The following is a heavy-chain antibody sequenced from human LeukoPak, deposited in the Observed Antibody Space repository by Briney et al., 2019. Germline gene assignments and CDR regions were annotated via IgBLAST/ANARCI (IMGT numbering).Heavy chain of an antibody. CDR1: GFTFSSYW. V-gene: IGHV3-7*01. D-gene: IGHD4-17*01. CDR3: ARGDFNDYGDYVDAFEI. J-gene: IGHJ3*02. Sequence: GGSLRLSCAASGFTFSSYWMSWVRQAPGKGLEWVANIKPDGSEKYCVDSVKGRFTISRDNAENSLYLQMNSLRDEDTAVYYCARGDFNDYGDYVDAFEIWGQGTMVTVSA. CDR2: IKPDGSEK.